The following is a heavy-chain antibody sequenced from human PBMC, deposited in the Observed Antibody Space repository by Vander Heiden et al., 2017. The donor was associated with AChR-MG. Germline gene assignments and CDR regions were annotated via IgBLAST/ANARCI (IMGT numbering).Heavy chain of an antibody. Sequence: EVQLLESGGGWVQPGGSLRHSCAAAGVTVSSHAMSWVRPAAGKGLEWVSAISGRGGSTYYADSVKGRFTISSDNSKNTLYLQMNSLRAEDTAVYYCAKDLVGAAYYGMDVWCQGTTVTVSS. CDR3: AKDLVGAAYYGMDV. D-gene: IGHD1-26*01. J-gene: IGHJ6*02. CDR1: GVTVSSHA. V-gene: IGHV3-23*01. CDR2: ISGRGGST.